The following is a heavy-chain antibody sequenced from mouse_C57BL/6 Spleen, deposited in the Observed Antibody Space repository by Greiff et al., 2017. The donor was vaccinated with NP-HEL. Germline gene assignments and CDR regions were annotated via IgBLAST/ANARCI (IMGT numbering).Heavy chain of an antibody. Sequence: QVQLQQPGAELVRPGTSVKLSCKASGYTFTSYWMHCVKQRPGQGLEWIGVIDPSDSYTNYNQKFKGKATLTVDTSSSTAYMQLSSLTSEDSAVYYCARDPLRQRADWYFDVWGTGTTVTVSS. V-gene: IGHV1-59*01. CDR1: GYTFTSYW. D-gene: IGHD3-3*01. CDR2: IDPSDSYT. J-gene: IGHJ1*03. CDR3: ARDPLRQRADWYFDV.